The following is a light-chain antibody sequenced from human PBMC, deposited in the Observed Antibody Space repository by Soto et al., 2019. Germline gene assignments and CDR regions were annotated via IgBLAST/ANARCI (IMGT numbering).Light chain of an antibody. Sequence: EIVMTQSPATLSVSPGERATLSCRASQSVSSKLVWYQQKPGQAPRLLIYGASTRATGIPARFSGSGSGTEFTLTISSLQSEDFAVYYCQQYNNWPPCTFGQGTKLEIK. CDR2: GAS. CDR3: QQYNNWPPCT. CDR1: QSVSSK. V-gene: IGKV3-15*01. J-gene: IGKJ2*02.